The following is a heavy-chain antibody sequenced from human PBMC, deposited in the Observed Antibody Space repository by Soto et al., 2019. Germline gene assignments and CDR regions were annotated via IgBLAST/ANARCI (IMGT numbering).Heavy chain of an antibody. Sequence: GGSLRLSCAASGFTFDDYTMHWVRQAPGKGLEWVSLISWDGGSTYYADSVKGRFTISRDNSKNSLYLQMNSLRTEDTALYYCAKKSLPYGTGTGPNYFDYWGQGTLVTVSS. V-gene: IGHV3-43*01. J-gene: IGHJ4*02. CDR1: GFTFDDYT. CDR2: ISWDGGST. D-gene: IGHD1-1*01. CDR3: AKKSLPYGTGTGPNYFDY.